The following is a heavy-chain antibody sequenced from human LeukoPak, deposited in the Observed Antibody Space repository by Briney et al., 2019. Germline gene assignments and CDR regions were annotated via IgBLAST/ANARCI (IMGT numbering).Heavy chain of an antibody. V-gene: IGHV3-64*01. CDR2: ISSNGGST. CDR3: ARDLYGFGELDY. J-gene: IGHJ4*02. CDR1: GFTFSSYA. D-gene: IGHD3-10*01. Sequence: PGGSLRLSCAASGFTFSSYAMHWVRQAPGKGLEYVSAISSNGGSTYYANSVKGRFTISRDNSKNTLYLQMGSPRAEDMAVYYCARDLYGFGELDYWGQGTLVTVSS.